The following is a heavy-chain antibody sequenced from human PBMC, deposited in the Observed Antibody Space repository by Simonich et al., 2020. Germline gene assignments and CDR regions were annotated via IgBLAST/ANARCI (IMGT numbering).Heavy chain of an antibody. Sequence: QVQLQQWGAGLLKPSETLSLTCAVYGGSFSGYYWSWIRQPPGKGLEWIGEINHSGNTNYNPSLKSRVTISVDTSKNQFSLKLSSVTAADTAVYYCARRANWNWYFDLWGRGTLVTVSS. CDR2: INHSGNT. CDR3: ARRANWNWYFDL. CDR1: GGSFSGYY. V-gene: IGHV4-34*01. J-gene: IGHJ2*01. D-gene: IGHD1-1*01.